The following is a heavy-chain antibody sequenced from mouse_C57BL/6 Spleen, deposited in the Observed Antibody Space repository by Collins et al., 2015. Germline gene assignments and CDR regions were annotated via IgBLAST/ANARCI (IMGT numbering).Heavy chain of an antibody. CDR3: AKLERNYYGSSFDV. CDR2: IYPSDSET. CDR1: GYTFTSYW. J-gene: IGHJ1*03. V-gene: IGHV1-61*01. D-gene: IGHD1-1*01. Sequence: QVQLQQPGAELVRPGSSVKLSCKASGYTFTSYWMDWVKQRPGQGLEWIGNIYPSDSETHYNQKFKDKATLTVDKSSSTAYMQLSSLTSEDSAVYYCAKLERNYYGSSFDVWGTGTTVTVSS.